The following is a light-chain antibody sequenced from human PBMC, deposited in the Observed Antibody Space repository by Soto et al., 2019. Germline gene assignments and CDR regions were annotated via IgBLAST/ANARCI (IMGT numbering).Light chain of an antibody. J-gene: IGKJ1*01. V-gene: IGKV3-20*01. CDR2: GAS. CDR1: QSVGSSY. CDR3: HQYGSSRT. Sequence: EIVMTQSPATLSLSPGERATLSCRASQSVGSSYVAWYQHNPGQAPRLLIYGASSRATGIPDRFSGSGSGTDFTLTISRLEPEDFAVYYCHQYGSSRTFGQGTKVDIK.